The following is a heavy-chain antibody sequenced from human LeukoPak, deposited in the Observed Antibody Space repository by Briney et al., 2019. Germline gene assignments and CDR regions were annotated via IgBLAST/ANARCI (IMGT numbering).Heavy chain of an antibody. J-gene: IGHJ5*02. CDR2: ISHTGST. V-gene: IGHV4-38-2*02. CDR1: GYSISNGYN. CDR3: ARTYINFSNYFDP. D-gene: IGHD4-11*01. Sequence: AETLSLTCTVSGYSISNGYNLGWVRQPPGKGLECIGSISHTGSTYYNPSLETRVTISLDTSNNQFSLDLSSVTAADTAVYYCARTYINFSNYFDPCGQGSLVTVSS.